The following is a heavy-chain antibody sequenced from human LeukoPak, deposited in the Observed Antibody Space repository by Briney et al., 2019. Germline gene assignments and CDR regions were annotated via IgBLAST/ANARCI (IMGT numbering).Heavy chain of an antibody. J-gene: IGHJ4*02. V-gene: IGHV5-10-1*01. CDR3: ATHRVGRLPYSFDY. CDR1: GYSFISYW. D-gene: IGHD3/OR15-3a*01. Sequence: GESLKISCKGSGYSFISYWISWVRQMPGKGLEWMGRIDPRDSYTNYSPSLLGHVTISADKSITTAYLQWSSLKASDTAIYYRATHRVGRLPYSFDYWGQGTLVTVSS. CDR2: IDPRDSYT.